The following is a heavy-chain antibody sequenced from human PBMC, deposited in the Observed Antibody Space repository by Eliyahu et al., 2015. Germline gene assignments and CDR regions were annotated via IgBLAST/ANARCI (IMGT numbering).Heavy chain of an antibody. CDR3: AKNGGR. CDR1: GFTFSSYV. V-gene: IGHV3-23*01. CDR2: ISGSGATT. D-gene: IGHD7-27*01. Sequence: EVQLLESGGGSVQPGGSKRLSCAAFGFTFSSYVMSWVRQAPGKGLEWVSAISGSGATTYIPDSVKGRFTISRDNSKNTLFLQMNSLRAEDTAVYYCAKNGGRWGQGTLVTVSS. J-gene: IGHJ4*02.